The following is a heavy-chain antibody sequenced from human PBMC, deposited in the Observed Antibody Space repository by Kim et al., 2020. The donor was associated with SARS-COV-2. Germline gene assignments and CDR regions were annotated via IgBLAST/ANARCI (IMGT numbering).Heavy chain of an antibody. V-gene: IGHV4-4*09. Sequence: NDNPSLKSRVTLSVDTSKNQFSLRLSSVTAADTAVYFCAKCSTSNVNAFEIWGQGTTVTVSS. D-gene: IGHD1-1*01. CDR3: AKCSTSNVNAFEI. J-gene: IGHJ3*02.